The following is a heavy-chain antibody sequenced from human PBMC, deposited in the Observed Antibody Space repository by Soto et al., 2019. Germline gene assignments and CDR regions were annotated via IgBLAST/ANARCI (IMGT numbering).Heavy chain of an antibody. V-gene: IGHV5-51*01. CDR2: IYPGDSDT. CDR3: ARTSAAGKYYYGMDA. J-gene: IGHJ6*02. CDR1: GYSFTSYW. D-gene: IGHD6-13*01. Sequence: GESLKISCKGSGYSFTSYWIGWVRQMPGKGLEWMGIIYPGDSDTRYSPSFQGQVTISADKSISTAYLQWSSLKASDTAIYYCARTSAAGKYYYGMDASGQGTTATVSS.